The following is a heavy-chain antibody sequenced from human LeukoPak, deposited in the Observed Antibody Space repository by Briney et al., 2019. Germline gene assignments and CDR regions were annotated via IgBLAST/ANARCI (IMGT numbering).Heavy chain of an antibody. Sequence: ASVKVSCKASGYTFTSYAMNWVRQAPGQGLEWMGWINTNTGNPTYAQGFTGRFVFSLDTSVSTAYLQISSLKAEDTAVDYCARGLTYYGSGPNCCYGMDVWGQGTTVTVSS. D-gene: IGHD3-10*01. V-gene: IGHV7-4-1*02. CDR2: INTNTGNP. CDR1: GYTFTSYA. J-gene: IGHJ6*02. CDR3: ARGLTYYGSGPNCCYGMDV.